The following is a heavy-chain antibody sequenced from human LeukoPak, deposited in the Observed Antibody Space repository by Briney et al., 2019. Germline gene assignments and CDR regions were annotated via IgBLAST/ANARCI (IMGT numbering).Heavy chain of an antibody. V-gene: IGHV4-34*01. J-gene: IGHJ4*02. D-gene: IGHD5-24*01. Sequence: PSETLCLTCAIYGGSFSGYYWGWIRQPPGKGLEWIGEINHSGSTNYNPSLKSRVTISADTSKDHFSLKLSSVTAADTAVYYCARQKWLQLGIDYWGQGTLVTVSS. CDR1: GGSFSGYY. CDR3: ARQKWLQLGIDY. CDR2: INHSGST.